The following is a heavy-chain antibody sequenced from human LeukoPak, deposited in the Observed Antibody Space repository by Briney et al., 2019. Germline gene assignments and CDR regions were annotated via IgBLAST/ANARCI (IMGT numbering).Heavy chain of an antibody. Sequence: ASVRVSCKTSGFTFTSYGVSWVRQAPGQGLEWMGWISGYNGNTNYAQKYRGRVTMTIDTSTSTVYMELRSLRSDDTAVYYCARQGFTDSSGYYGYWGQGTLVTVSS. CDR3: ARQGFTDSSGYYGY. J-gene: IGHJ4*02. CDR2: ISGYNGNT. V-gene: IGHV1-18*01. D-gene: IGHD3-22*01. CDR1: GFTFTSYG.